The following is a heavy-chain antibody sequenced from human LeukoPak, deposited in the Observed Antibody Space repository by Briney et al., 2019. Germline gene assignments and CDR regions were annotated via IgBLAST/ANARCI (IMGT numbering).Heavy chain of an antibody. V-gene: IGHV3-11*01. CDR1: GFTFSDYY. CDR3: ARADVLTGYLWFDP. Sequence: SGGSLRLSCAASGFTFSDYYMSSVRQAPGKGLEWVSSISSSGSTIYYADSVKGRFTISRDNAKNSLYLEMNSLRAEDTAVYYCARADVLTGYLWFDPWGQGTLVTVSS. CDR2: ISSSGSTI. J-gene: IGHJ5*02. D-gene: IGHD3-9*01.